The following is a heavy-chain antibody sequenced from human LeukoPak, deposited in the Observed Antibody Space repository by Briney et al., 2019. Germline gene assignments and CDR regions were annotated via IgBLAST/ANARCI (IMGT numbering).Heavy chain of an antibody. CDR3: AADRSAAGSFYYDSRGPAFGFDI. J-gene: IGHJ3*02. D-gene: IGHD3-22*01. CDR1: GFTFGSSA. V-gene: IGHV1-58*02. CDR2: IVLGSGST. Sequence: ASVKVSCKASGFTFGSSAMQWVRQARGQRPEWIGWIVLGSGSTNYAQKFQDRVTITRDISTTTAYMQLSNLRSEDTATYYCAADRSAAGSFYYDSRGPAFGFDIWGQGTTVTVSS.